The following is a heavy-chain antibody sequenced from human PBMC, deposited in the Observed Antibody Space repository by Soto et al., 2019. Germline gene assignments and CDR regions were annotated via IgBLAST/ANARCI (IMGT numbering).Heavy chain of an antibody. D-gene: IGHD2-2*02. V-gene: IGHV1-69*06. Sequence: QVQLVHSGAEVKTPGSSLKVSYKVSGSRFSNYVISWVRQAPGHGLEWLGRIIPIFNSTKYAQNFQGRVTITADKTTSTASLELSSLRSDDTAVYYCAREGRGKKAGYNGLVRLGHWGQGTLVTVSS. CDR1: GSRFSNYV. CDR2: IIPIFNST. J-gene: IGHJ4*02. CDR3: AREGRGKKAGYNGLVRLGH.